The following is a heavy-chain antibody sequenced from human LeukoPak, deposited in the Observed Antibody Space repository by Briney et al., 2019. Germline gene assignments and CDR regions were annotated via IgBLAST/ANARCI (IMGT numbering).Heavy chain of an antibody. Sequence: PGGSLRLSCAASGFTFSSYAMSWVRQAPGKGLEWVSAISGSGGTTYYANSVKGRFTFSRDNSKNTLYLQMNGLRAEDTAIYYCARMIRDYGDSNWFDPWGQGTLVTVSS. D-gene: IGHD4-17*01. V-gene: IGHV3-23*01. CDR1: GFTFSSYA. J-gene: IGHJ5*02. CDR3: ARMIRDYGDSNWFDP. CDR2: ISGSGGTT.